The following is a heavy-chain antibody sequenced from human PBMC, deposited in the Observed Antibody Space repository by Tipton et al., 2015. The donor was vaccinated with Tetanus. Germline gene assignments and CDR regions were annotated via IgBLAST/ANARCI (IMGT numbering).Heavy chain of an antibody. Sequence: GLVKPSETLSLTCSVSGGSVIGEFWSWIRQPPGMGLEWVGYSFHGSSTNYNPSLKSRVTISGDTSKNQFSLKLSSVTPADTAVYYCARVILWDCHGENCYSGWFDPWGQGTLVTVSS. V-gene: IGHV4-59*02. CDR3: ARVILWDCHGENCYSGWFDP. CDR2: SFHGSST. D-gene: IGHD2-15*01. J-gene: IGHJ5*02. CDR1: GGSVIGEF.